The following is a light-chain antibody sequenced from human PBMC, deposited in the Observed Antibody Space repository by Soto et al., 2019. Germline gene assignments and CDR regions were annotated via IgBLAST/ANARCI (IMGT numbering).Light chain of an antibody. V-gene: IGKV1-39*01. CDR3: QQTYSAPET. Sequence: DIQMTQSPSSLSASVGDRVTSTCRASQSINTYLNWYQRQPGKAPRLLIYASSRLHSGVPSRFSGSGSGTDFTLIISSLQPEDFATYYCQQTYSAPETFGQGTKVDIK. CDR2: ASS. J-gene: IGKJ1*01. CDR1: QSINTY.